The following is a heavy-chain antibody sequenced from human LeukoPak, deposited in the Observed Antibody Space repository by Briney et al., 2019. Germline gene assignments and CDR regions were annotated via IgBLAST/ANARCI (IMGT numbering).Heavy chain of an antibody. CDR2: INWKSNNI. CDR1: GFTFGDYA. J-gene: IGHJ6*02. D-gene: IGHD6-13*01. Sequence: PGRSLRLSCAASGFTFGDYAMHWVRQAPEKGLEWVSGINWKSNNIGYADSVKGRFTISRDNAKNSLYLQMNSLRTEAKALYYCARDRAGYFYAMDVWGQGTSVTVSS. V-gene: IGHV3-9*01. CDR3: ARDRAGYFYAMDV.